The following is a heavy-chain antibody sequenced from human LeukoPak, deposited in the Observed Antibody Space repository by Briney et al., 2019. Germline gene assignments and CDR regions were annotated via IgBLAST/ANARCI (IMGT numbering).Heavy chain of an antibody. Sequence: ASVKVSCKASGYTFTGYYMHWVRQAPGQGLEWMGWMNPNSGNTGYAQKFQGRVTITRNTSISTAYMELSSLRSEDTAVYYCARSRPNDYGDKPFDYWGQGTLVTVSS. J-gene: IGHJ4*02. D-gene: IGHD4-23*01. V-gene: IGHV1-8*03. CDR2: MNPNSGNT. CDR1: GYTFTGYY. CDR3: ARSRPNDYGDKPFDY.